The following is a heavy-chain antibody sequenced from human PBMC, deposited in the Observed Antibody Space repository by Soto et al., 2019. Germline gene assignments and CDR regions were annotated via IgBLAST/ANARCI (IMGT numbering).Heavy chain of an antibody. J-gene: IGHJ4*02. CDR2: LYYGRSA. CDR3: ARRSMAVVPEY. D-gene: IGHD3-22*01. CDR1: GDSISSYY. Sequence: QVQLQESGPGLVKPSETLSLTCAVSGDSISSYYCMWIRQPPGKGLESIGYLYYGRSANYNPSLKXRXTXPXXTSTTQCSLTLSSMTAADTAVYYCARRSMAVVPEYWGQGTLVTVSS. V-gene: IGHV4-59*01.